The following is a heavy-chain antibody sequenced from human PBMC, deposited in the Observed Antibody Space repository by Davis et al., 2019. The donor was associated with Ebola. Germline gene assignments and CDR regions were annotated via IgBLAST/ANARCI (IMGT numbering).Heavy chain of an antibody. D-gene: IGHD4-17*01. V-gene: IGHV5-51*01. CDR3: ANWGEAGDYTHGA. CDR1: GYIFSKFW. J-gene: IGHJ5*02. Sequence: GESLKISCTGSGYIFSKFWIGWVRQKPGEGLEWMGIIYPGDSDTRYSPSFRVQVTISADKSTSSAYLQWSSLKASDTAMYYCANWGEAGDYTHGAWGQGTLVTVSS. CDR2: IYPGDSDT.